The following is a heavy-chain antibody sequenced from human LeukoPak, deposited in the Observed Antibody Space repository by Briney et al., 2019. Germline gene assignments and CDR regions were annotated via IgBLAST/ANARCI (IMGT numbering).Heavy chain of an antibody. V-gene: IGHV4-59*12. J-gene: IGHJ6*03. CDR3: ARGTRIAARPTETCYYYYMDV. CDR2: IYYSGST. Sequence: SETLSLTCTVSGGSISSYYWTWIRQPPGKGLEWIGYIYYSGSTKYNLSLKSRVTISVDTSKNQFSLKLSSVTAADTAVYYCARGTRIAARPTETCYYYYMDVWGKGTTVTVSS. D-gene: IGHD6-6*01. CDR1: GGSISSYY.